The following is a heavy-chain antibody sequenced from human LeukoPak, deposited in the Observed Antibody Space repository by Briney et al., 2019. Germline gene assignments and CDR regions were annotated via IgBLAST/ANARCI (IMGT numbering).Heavy chain of an antibody. V-gene: IGHV4-4*02. CDR2: IYLSGST. D-gene: IGHD6-13*01. Sequence: SGTLSLTCAVSGGSISSSNWWSWVRQPPGKGLEWIGEIYLSGSTNYNPSLKSRVTISVDKSKNQFSLKLSSVTAADTAVYYCARVSSAAAARRYFDYWGQGTLVTVSS. CDR1: GGSISSSNW. J-gene: IGHJ4*02. CDR3: ARVSSAAAARRYFDY.